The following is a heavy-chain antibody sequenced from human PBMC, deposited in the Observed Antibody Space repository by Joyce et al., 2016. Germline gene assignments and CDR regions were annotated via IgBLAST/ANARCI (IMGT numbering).Heavy chain of an antibody. CDR2: IDWNSANI. D-gene: IGHD5-18*01. V-gene: IGHV3-9*01. Sequence: EVQLEESGGGLVQTGRSLRLSCAAAGFTFDDYAMHWVRQATGKGLEWVSYIDWNSANIGYADSVKGRFTISRDNAKNSLFLEMNNLRPEDTALYYCAKDGYSYGYQYFHHWGQGTLVTVSS. CDR1: GFTFDDYA. J-gene: IGHJ1*01. CDR3: AKDGYSYGYQYFHH.